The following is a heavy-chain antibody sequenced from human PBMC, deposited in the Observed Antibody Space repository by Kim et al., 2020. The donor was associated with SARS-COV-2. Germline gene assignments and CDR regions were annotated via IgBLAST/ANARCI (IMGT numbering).Heavy chain of an antibody. J-gene: IGHJ4*02. Sequence: ASVKVSCKASGYTFTGYYMHWVRQAPGQGLEWMGRINPNSGGTNYAQKFQGRVTMTRDTSISTAYMELSRLRSDDTAVYYCARDSPYGDYEDYWGQGTLVTVSS. CDR3: ARDSPYGDYEDY. V-gene: IGHV1-2*06. CDR2: INPNSGGT. D-gene: IGHD4-17*01. CDR1: GYTFTGYY.